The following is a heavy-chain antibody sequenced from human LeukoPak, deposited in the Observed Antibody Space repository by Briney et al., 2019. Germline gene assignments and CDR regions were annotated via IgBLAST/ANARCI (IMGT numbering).Heavy chain of an antibody. D-gene: IGHD3-3*01. CDR2: IHNGGST. Sequence: TSSETLSLTCTVSGGSITNYYWSWLRQPPGKGLEWIGYIHNGGSTNHDPSLRSRVTMSVDTSKNQFSLKLSSVTAADTAVYYCARQRFLEWYFDYWGQGTLVTVSS. CDR1: GGSITNYY. J-gene: IGHJ4*02. CDR3: ARQRFLEWYFDY. V-gene: IGHV4-59*08.